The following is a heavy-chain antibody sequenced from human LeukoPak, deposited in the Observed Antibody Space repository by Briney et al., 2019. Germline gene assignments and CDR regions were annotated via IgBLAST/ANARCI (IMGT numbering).Heavy chain of an antibody. D-gene: IGHD3-3*01. Sequence: GGSLRLSCAASGFTVSSNYMSWVRQAPGKGLEWVSAISGSGGSTYYADSVKGRFTISRDNSKNTLYLQMNSLRAEDTAVYYCAKSPYYDFWSGYYYMDVWGKGTTVTVSS. V-gene: IGHV3-23*01. J-gene: IGHJ6*03. CDR2: ISGSGGST. CDR3: AKSPYYDFWSGYYYMDV. CDR1: GFTVSSNY.